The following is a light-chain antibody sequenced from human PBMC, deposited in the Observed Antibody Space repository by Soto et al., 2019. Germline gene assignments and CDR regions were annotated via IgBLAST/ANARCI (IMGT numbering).Light chain of an antibody. CDR2: EVS. J-gene: IGLJ3*02. Sequence: QSALTQPASVSGSPGQSITISCTGTSSDIGSNNYVSWFQQRPGKAPTLIIYEVSNRPSGVSTHFSGSKSGNTASLTISGRLPEDEAEYYCSSYTATTRLFGGGTKVAVL. CDR1: SSDIGSNNY. V-gene: IGLV2-14*01. CDR3: SSYTATTRL.